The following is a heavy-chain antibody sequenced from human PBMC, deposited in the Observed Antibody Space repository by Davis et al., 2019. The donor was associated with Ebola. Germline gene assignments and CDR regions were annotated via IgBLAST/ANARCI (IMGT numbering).Heavy chain of an antibody. V-gene: IGHV1-2*06. CDR3: ARDQDCSGMSCYSVGHDY. Sequence: AASVKVSCKASGYTFTAYYMHWVRQAPGQGPEWMGRINPDSGTTYHAQKFQGRVTMTRDTSSSTAYMELSSLGSDDTAVYYCARDQDCSGMSCYSVGHDYWGQGTLVTVSS. CDR1: GYTFTAYY. J-gene: IGHJ4*02. CDR2: INPDSGTT. D-gene: IGHD2-15*01.